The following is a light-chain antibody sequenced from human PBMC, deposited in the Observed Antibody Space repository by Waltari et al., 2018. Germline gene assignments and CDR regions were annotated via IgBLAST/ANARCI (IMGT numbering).Light chain of an antibody. J-gene: IGLJ2*01. CDR1: GSNIGAGYD. V-gene: IGLV1-40*01. Sequence: QSVLTQPPSVSGAPGQRVTISCTGSGSNIGAGYDVHWYQELPRAAPKLLIYGTTSRPLGGPVRVIASTSGTSASLAITGLHAEDDADYYCQSDDTSLRVVFGGGTKLTVL. CDR2: GTT. CDR3: QSDDTSLRVV.